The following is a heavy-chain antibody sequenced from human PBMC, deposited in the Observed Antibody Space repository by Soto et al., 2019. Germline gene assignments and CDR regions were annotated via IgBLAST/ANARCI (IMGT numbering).Heavy chain of an antibody. J-gene: IGHJ4*02. D-gene: IGHD6-13*01. Sequence: GGSLRLSCAASGFTFDDYAMRWVRQAPGKGLEWVSGISWNSGSIGYADSVKGRFTISRDNAKNSLYLQMNSLRAEDTALYYCAKDYSSSCHGVINWGQGTLVTVSS. CDR1: GFTFDDYA. CDR2: ISWNSGSI. V-gene: IGHV3-9*01. CDR3: AKDYSSSCHGVIN.